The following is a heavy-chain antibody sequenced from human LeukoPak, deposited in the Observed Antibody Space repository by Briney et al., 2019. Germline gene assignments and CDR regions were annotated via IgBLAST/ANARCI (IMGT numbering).Heavy chain of an antibody. V-gene: IGHV3-9*01. J-gene: IGHJ6*04. CDR1: GFTFDDYA. CDR2: ISWNSGRI. D-gene: IGHD3-10*02. CDR3: AELGITMIGGV. Sequence: GGSLRLFCAASGFTFDDYAMHWVRQAPGKGLEWVSGISWNSGRIGYADSGKSRFTISRDNAKNSLYLQMNSLRAEDTAVYYCAELGITMIGGVWGKGTTVTISS.